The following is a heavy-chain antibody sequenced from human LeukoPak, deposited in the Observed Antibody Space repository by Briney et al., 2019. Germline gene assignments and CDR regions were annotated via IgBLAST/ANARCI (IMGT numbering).Heavy chain of an antibody. Sequence: PSETLSLTCAVYGGSFSGYYWSWIRQPPGKGLEWIGEINHSGSTNYNPSLKSRVTISVDTSKNQFSLKLSSVTAADTAVYYCTRLRGVTTYYFDYWGQGTLVTVSS. CDR2: INHSGST. CDR3: TRLRGVTTYYFDY. V-gene: IGHV4-34*01. J-gene: IGHJ4*02. CDR1: GGSFSGYY. D-gene: IGHD4-17*01.